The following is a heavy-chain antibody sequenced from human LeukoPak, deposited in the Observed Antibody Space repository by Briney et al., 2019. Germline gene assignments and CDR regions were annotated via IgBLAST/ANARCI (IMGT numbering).Heavy chain of an antibody. V-gene: IGHV4-59*08. Sequence: PSETLSLTCTVSGGSISSYYWSWIRQPPGKGLEWIGYIYYSGSTNYNPSLKSRVTISVDTSKNQFSLKLSTVTAADTAVYYCARQTGSGLFSLPGGQGTLVTVSS. CDR2: IYYSGST. CDR1: GGSISSYY. J-gene: IGHJ4*02. CDR3: ARQTGSGLFSLP. D-gene: IGHD3-10*01.